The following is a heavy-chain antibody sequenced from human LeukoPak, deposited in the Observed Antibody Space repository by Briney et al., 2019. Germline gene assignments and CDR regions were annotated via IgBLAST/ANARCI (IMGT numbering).Heavy chain of an antibody. CDR3: ARVWVVPAAMHCFDP. Sequence: ASVKVSCKASGYTFTGYYMHWVRQAPGQGLEWVGWINPNSGGTNYAQKFQGRVTMTRDTSISTAYMELSRLRSDDTAVYYCARVWVVPAAMHCFDPWGQGTLVTVSS. D-gene: IGHD2-2*01. CDR1: GYTFTGYY. J-gene: IGHJ5*02. V-gene: IGHV1-2*02. CDR2: INPNSGGT.